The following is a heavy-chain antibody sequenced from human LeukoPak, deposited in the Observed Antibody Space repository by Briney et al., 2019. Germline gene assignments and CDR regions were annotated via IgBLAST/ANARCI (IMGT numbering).Heavy chain of an antibody. CDR3: ARLKSGGLGVVDY. CDR1: GGTISSGDYY. D-gene: IGHD3-3*01. CDR2: IYYSGST. J-gene: IGHJ4*02. Sequence: SETLSLTCTVSGGTISSGDYYWSWIRQPPGKGLEWIGSIYYSGSTYYNPSLKSRVTISVDTSKNQFSLKLSSVTAADTAVYYCARLKSGGLGVVDYWGQGTLVTVSS. V-gene: IGHV4-39*01.